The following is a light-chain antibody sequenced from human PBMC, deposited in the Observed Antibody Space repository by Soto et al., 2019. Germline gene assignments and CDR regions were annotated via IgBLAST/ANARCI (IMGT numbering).Light chain of an antibody. J-gene: IGLJ1*01. CDR1: SSDVGSYNL. CDR2: EGS. V-gene: IGLV2-23*01. CDR3: CSYAGTFYV. Sequence: QSVLTQPASVSGSPGQSITTSCTGTSSDVGSYNLVSWYQQHPGKAPKLMIYEGSKRPSGVSYRFSGSKSGNTASLTISGLQAEDEADYYCCSYAGTFYVFGTGTKVTVL.